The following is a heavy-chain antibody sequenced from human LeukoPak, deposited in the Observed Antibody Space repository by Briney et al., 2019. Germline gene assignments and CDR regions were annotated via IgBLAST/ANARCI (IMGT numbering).Heavy chain of an antibody. D-gene: IGHD2-2*02. CDR1: SGSISSGDYY. CDR2: IYYSGST. Sequence: KPSETLSLTCTVSSGSISSGDYYWSWIRQPPGKGLEWIGYIYYSGSTYYNPSLKSRVTISVDTSKNQFSLKLSSVTAADTAVYYCARVGSYCSSTSCYRLPFDYWGQGTLVTVSS. V-gene: IGHV4-30-4*08. J-gene: IGHJ4*02. CDR3: ARVGSYCSSTSCYRLPFDY.